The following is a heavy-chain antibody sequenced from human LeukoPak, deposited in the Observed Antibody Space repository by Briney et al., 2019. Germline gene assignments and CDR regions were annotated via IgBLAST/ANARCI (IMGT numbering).Heavy chain of an antibody. CDR2: IYYSGST. V-gene: IGHV4-59*01. Sequence: PSETLSLTCTVSGGSISSYYWSWIRQPPGKGLEWIGYIYYSGSTNYNPSLKSRVTISVDTSKNQFSLKLSSVTAAGTAVYYCARRYEDAFDIWGQGTMVTVSS. CDR3: ARRYEDAFDI. CDR1: GGSISSYY. J-gene: IGHJ3*02. D-gene: IGHD5-12*01.